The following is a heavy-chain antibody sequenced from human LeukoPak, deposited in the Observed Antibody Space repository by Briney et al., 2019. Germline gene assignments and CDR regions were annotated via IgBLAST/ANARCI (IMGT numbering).Heavy chain of an antibody. CDR1: GFMFSINW. J-gene: IGHJ4*02. CDR2: IGFGDDSA. CDR3: ARVRSVTAMARAIDY. Sequence: GGSLRLSCAASGFMFSINWMSWVRQAPGKGLEWVSTIGFGDDSAYYADSVKGRFTISRDNAKNSLYLQMNSLRAEDTAVYYCARVRSVTAMARAIDYWGQGTLVTVSS. V-gene: IGHV3-23*01. D-gene: IGHD5-18*01.